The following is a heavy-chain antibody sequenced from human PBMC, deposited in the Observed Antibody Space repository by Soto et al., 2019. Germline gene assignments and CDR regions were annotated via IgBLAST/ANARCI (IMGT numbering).Heavy chain of an antibody. J-gene: IGHJ6*02. CDR2: IIPILNSP. CDR1: GGTFGSYA. CDR3: AREAPYCTSATCPKLYHMAV. D-gene: IGHD2-2*01. Sequence: WPSVNVSCKASGGTFGSYAITWVRRAPGQGLEWLGGIIPILNSPAYAQKFQARVVITADEITNTAYMELNSLRFDDTAVYYCAREAPYCTSATCPKLYHMAVCGQGTTVTVSS. V-gene: IGHV1-69*13.